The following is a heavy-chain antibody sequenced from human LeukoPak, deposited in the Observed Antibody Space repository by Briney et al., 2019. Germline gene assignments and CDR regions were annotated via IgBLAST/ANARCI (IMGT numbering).Heavy chain of an antibody. V-gene: IGHV3-9*03. J-gene: IGHJ3*02. CDR1: GFTFSDYY. CDR3: AKSAGSVAGPHDAFDI. CDR2: ISWNSGSI. Sequence: GGSLRLSCAASGFTFSDYYMSWIRQAPGKGLEWVSGISWNSGSIGYADSVKGRFTISRDNAKNSLYLQMNSLRAEDMALYYCAKSAGSVAGPHDAFDIWGQGTMVTVSS. D-gene: IGHD6-19*01.